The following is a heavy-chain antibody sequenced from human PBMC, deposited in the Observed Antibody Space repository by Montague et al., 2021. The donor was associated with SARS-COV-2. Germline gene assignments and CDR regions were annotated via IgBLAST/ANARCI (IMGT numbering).Heavy chain of an antibody. D-gene: IGHD4-17*01. V-gene: IGHV6-1*01. CDR2: TNYGPKWTS. J-gene: IGHJ4*02. CDR3: VRDTGSAQAGFDA. Sequence: CAISGDSVWSNTAAWNWIRQSPSGGLEWLGRTNYGPKWTSDYATSVEGRISIDPDTSKNQFFLHLRSVTPEDTGVYYCVRDTGSAQAGFDAWGQGTLVTVSS. CDR1: GDSVWSNTAA.